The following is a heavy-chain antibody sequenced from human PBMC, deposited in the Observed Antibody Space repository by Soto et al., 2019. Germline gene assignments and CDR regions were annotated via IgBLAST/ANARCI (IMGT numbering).Heavy chain of an antibody. CDR3: AGLGGYYDKSCDP. CDR1: GYTFPSYG. CDR2: ISAYNGNT. Sequence: ASVKLSCAASGYTFPSYGISWVRQDPGQGLEWMGWISAYNGNTNYAQKLQGRVTMTTDTSTSTAYMELRSLRSDDTAVYYCAGLGGYYDKSCDPWGQGTLVTVSA. V-gene: IGHV1-18*04. J-gene: IGHJ5*02. D-gene: IGHD3-22*01.